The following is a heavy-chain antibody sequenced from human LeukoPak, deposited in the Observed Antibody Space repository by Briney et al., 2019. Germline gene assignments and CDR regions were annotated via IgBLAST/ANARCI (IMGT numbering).Heavy chain of an antibody. CDR2: INTDGSNT. D-gene: IGHD3-22*01. CDR1: GFTFDYYW. V-gene: IGHV3-74*01. CDR3: VVWGEDRSGHRFDF. Sequence: PGGSLRLSCAASGFTFDYYWMHWVRQAPGKGLMWVSRINTDGSNTHYADSVKGRFTISRDNAKNTLHLQMNGLRVEDTAVYYCVVWGEDRSGHRFDFWGQGTLVTVSS. J-gene: IGHJ4*02.